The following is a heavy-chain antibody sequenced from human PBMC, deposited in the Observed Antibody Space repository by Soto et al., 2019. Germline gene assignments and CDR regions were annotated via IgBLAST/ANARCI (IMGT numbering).Heavy chain of an antibody. Sequence: ASVKVSCKASGYTFTGYYMHWVRQAPGQGLEWMGWINPNSGGTNYAQKFQGRVTMTRDTSISTAYMELSRLRSDDTAVYYCARGGDIVVVVAAWFDPWGQGTLVTVSS. D-gene: IGHD2-15*01. CDR2: INPNSGGT. J-gene: IGHJ5*02. CDR1: GYTFTGYY. CDR3: ARGGDIVVVVAAWFDP. V-gene: IGHV1-2*02.